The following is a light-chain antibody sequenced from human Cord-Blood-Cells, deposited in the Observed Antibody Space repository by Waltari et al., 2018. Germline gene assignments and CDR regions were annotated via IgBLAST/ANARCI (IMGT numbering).Light chain of an antibody. J-gene: IGLJ2*01. CDR3: SSYTSSSTSVV. V-gene: IGLV2-18*02. Sequence: QSALTQPPSVSGSPGQSVTISCTGTSSDVGSYNRVSWYQQPPGTAPKLMIYEVSNRPSGVPDRFSGSKSGNTASLTISGLQAEDEADYYCSSYTSSSTSVVFGGGTKLTGL. CDR2: EVS. CDR1: SSDVGSYNR.